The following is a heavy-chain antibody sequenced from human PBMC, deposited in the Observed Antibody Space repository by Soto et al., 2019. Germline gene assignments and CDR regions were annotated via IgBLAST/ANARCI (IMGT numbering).Heavy chain of an antibody. CDR2: ISGSGGST. CDR1: GFTFSSYA. V-gene: IGHV3-23*01. Sequence: EVQLLESGGGLVQPGGSLRLSCAASGFTFSSYAMSWVRQAPGKGLEWVSAISGSGGSTYYADSVKGRFTISRDNSKNTLYLQMNSLRAEDTAVYYCVKDRGYCSSTSCHNWFDPWGQGTLVTVSS. D-gene: IGHD2-2*01. J-gene: IGHJ5*02. CDR3: VKDRGYCSSTSCHNWFDP.